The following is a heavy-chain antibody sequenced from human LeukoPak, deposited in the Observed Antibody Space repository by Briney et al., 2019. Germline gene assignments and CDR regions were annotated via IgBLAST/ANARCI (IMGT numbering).Heavy chain of an antibody. D-gene: IGHD3-16*01. J-gene: IGHJ3*02. CDR3: ARIGHPWGIEDAFDI. Sequence: SQTLSLTCAISGDTVSSNSATWNWIRQSLSRGLEWLGRTYYTSKWYSDYAVSVKSRITINPDTSKNQFSLQLNSVTPEDTAVYYCARIGHPWGIEDAFDIWGQGTMVTVSS. V-gene: IGHV6-1*01. CDR2: TYYTSKWYS. CDR1: GDTVSSNSAT.